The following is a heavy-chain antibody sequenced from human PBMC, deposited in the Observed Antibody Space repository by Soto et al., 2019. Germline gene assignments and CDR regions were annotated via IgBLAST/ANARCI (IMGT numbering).Heavy chain of an antibody. D-gene: IGHD3-10*01. J-gene: IGHJ2*01. Sequence: QLQLQESGPGLVKPSETLSLTCTVSGGSISSSSYYWGWIRQPPGKGLEWIGSVYYSGSTYYNPTLKGRVIMAVDTSKTQFSLRLSSVTAADTAVYYCARQGSYYYQIWYFDLWGRGTLVTVSS. CDR1: GGSISSSSYY. CDR3: ARQGSYYYQIWYFDL. CDR2: VYYSGST. V-gene: IGHV4-39*01.